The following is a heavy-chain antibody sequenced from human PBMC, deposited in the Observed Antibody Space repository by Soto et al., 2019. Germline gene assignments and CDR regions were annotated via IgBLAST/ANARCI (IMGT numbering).Heavy chain of an antibody. V-gene: IGHV3-15*01. CDR2: IKSKTDGGTT. CDR3: STYDYIWGSDRYRWAY. Sequence: EVQLVESGGDLVKPGGSLRLSCAASGSTFSNAWLSWVRPAPGKGLEWVGRIKSKTDGGTTDYAAPVKGRFTISRDDSKNTLYLHMNSLKTEDTAMYYCSTYDYIWGSDRYRWAYWGQGTLVTVSS. D-gene: IGHD3-16*02. CDR1: GSTFSNAW. J-gene: IGHJ4*02.